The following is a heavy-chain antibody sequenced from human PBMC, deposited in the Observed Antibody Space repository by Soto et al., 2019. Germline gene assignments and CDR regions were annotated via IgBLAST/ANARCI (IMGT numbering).Heavy chain of an antibody. CDR3: VRDGLVSSERYYFDY. Sequence: GASVKVSCKASGYTFTDCYIHWVRQAPGQGLEWMGWINPKSGGTNIAQRFKGRVNMTRDMSISTVYMEMNRLKSDDTAVYYCVRDGLVSSERYYFDYWGQGTLVTVSS. CDR1: GYTFTDCY. CDR2: INPKSGGT. J-gene: IGHJ4*02. D-gene: IGHD6-13*01. V-gene: IGHV1-2*02.